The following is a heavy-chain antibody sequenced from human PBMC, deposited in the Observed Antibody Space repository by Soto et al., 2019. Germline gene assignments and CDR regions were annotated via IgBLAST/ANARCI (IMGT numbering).Heavy chain of an antibody. Sequence: ASVKVSCKASGYTFTNFGISWVRQAPGQGLEWMGWISAYNGNTNSAQKFQDRVTMTTDTSTSTAYMELRSLGSDDTAIYYCARGGTPIDDWGQGTRVTVSS. V-gene: IGHV1-18*01. CDR3: ARGGTPIDD. CDR1: GYTFTNFG. CDR2: ISAYNGNT. D-gene: IGHD3-16*01. J-gene: IGHJ4*02.